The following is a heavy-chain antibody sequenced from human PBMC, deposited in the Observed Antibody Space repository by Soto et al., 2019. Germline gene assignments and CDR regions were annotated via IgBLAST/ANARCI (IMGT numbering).Heavy chain of an antibody. Sequence: ASVKVSCKASGGTFRSYAISWVRQAPGQGLEWMGGIIPIFGTANYAQKFQGRVTITADESTSTAYMELSSLRSEDTAVYYCARVYYYDSSGLRNWFDPWGQGTLVTVSS. CDR2: IIPIFGTA. J-gene: IGHJ5*02. CDR3: ARVYYYDSSGLRNWFDP. CDR1: GGTFRSYA. D-gene: IGHD3-22*01. V-gene: IGHV1-69*13.